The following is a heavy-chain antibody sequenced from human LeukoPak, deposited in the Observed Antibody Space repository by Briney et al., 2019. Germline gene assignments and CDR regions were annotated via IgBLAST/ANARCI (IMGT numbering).Heavy chain of an antibody. CDR2: IYHSGST. J-gene: IGHJ4*02. Sequence: MSSETLSLTCTVSGGSISSSRYYWGWIRQPPGKGLEWIGSIYHSGSTYYNPSLKSRVTISVDTSKNQFSLKLSSVTAADTAVYYCARGYSYGYVDYWGQGTLVTVSS. CDR1: GGSISSSRYY. D-gene: IGHD5-18*01. V-gene: IGHV4-39*07. CDR3: ARGYSYGYVDY.